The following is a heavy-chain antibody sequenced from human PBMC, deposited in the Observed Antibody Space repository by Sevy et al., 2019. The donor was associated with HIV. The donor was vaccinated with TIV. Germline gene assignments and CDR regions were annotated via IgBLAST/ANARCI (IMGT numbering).Heavy chain of an antibody. Sequence: LSLTCVASGFTFPIYSVLWVRQGPGKGLEWLTLISHDGNYKYYADSVKGRFTISRDNSNNILYLQMSSLRVEDTALYFCARVAVDYCTNDCYHRFDHWGLGTLVTVSS. V-gene: IGHV3-30*04. J-gene: IGHJ4*02. CDR3: ARVAVDYCTNDCYHRFDH. CDR2: ISHDGNYK. CDR1: GFTFPIYS. D-gene: IGHD2-8*01.